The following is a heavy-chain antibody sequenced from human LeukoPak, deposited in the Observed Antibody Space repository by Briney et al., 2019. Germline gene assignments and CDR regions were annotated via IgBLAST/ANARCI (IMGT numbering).Heavy chain of an antibody. Sequence: PSGTLSLTCTVSGGSIRSDYWSWIRQPPGKGLEWIGYIYDSGSTNYNPSLKSRVTISLDTSKNQFSLKLSSVTAADTAVYYCARDQYYYDSSGYSRFDPWGQGTLVTVSS. CDR2: IYDSGST. CDR3: ARDQYYYDSSGYSRFDP. V-gene: IGHV4-59*12. D-gene: IGHD3-22*01. J-gene: IGHJ5*02. CDR1: GGSIRSDY.